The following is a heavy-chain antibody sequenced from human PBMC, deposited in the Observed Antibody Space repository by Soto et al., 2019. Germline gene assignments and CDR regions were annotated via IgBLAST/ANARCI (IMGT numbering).Heavy chain of an antibody. J-gene: IGHJ4*02. CDR2: INHRGST. D-gene: IGHD3-22*01. V-gene: IGHV4-34*01. CDR1: GGSFSGYY. Sequence: SETLSLTCAVYGGSFSGYYWSWIRQPPGKGLEWIGEINHRGSTNYNPSLKSRVTISVDTSKNQFSLKLSSVTAADTAVYYCAREPDSSGPLDYWGQGTLVT. CDR3: AREPDSSGPLDY.